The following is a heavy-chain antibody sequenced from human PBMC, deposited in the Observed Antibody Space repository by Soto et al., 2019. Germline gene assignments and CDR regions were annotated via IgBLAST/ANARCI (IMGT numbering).Heavy chain of an antibody. V-gene: IGHV1-18*01. CDR1: GYTFTSYG. CDR2: ISAYNGNT. J-gene: IGHJ5*02. D-gene: IGHD3-22*01. Sequence: GASVKVSCKASGYTFTSYGISWVRQAPGQGLEWMGWISAYNGNTNYAQKLQGRVTMTTDTSTSTAYMELRSLRSDDTAVYYCARVMGLKTMIVVVITTGWFDPWGQGTLVPSPQ. CDR3: ARVMGLKTMIVVVITTGWFDP.